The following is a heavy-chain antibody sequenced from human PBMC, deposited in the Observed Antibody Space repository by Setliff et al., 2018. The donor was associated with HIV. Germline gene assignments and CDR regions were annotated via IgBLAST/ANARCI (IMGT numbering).Heavy chain of an antibody. Sequence: SETLSLTCTVSGGSIKGTYYWGWIRQPPGKGLEWIGSIFYRGTTYDNSSLKSRLTMSVDTSKNQFSLRLTFLTAADTAVYYCARLSPLRAFDIWGQGTMVTVSS. V-gene: IGHV4-39*01. CDR2: IFYRGTT. J-gene: IGHJ3*02. CDR3: ARLSPLRAFDI. CDR1: GGSIKGTYY.